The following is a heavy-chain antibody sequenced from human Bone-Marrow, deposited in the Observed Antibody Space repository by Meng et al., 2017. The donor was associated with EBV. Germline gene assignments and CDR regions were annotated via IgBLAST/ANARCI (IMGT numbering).Heavy chain of an antibody. CDR1: GGPLSSDA. V-gene: IGHV1-69*06. CDR3: ASESGRGYTPDY. Sequence: QGELVRTGGEGKKPRSSVRVSCNASGGPLSSDAFSWVRKAPGQGLEWMGGRIPMLGAPNYAQKFQDRVTIIADKSMSIHYMELSSLRSDDTAVYYCASESGRGYTPDYWGRGTLVTVSS. D-gene: IGHD3-10*01. J-gene: IGHJ4*02. CDR2: RIPMLGAP.